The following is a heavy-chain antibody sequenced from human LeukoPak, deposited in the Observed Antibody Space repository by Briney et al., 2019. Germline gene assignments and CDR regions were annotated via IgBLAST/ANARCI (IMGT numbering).Heavy chain of an antibody. J-gene: IGHJ4*02. CDR1: GGSISSSSYY. CDR3: AKEPRYCSGGSCYGVDY. V-gene: IGHV3-23*01. CDR2: ISGSGGST. D-gene: IGHD2-15*01. Sequence: ASETLSLTCTVSGGSISSSSYYWGWIRQPPGKGLEWVSAISGSGGSTYYADSVKGRFTISRDNSKNTLYLQMNSLRAEDTAVYYCAKEPRYCSGGSCYGVDYWGQGTLVTVSS.